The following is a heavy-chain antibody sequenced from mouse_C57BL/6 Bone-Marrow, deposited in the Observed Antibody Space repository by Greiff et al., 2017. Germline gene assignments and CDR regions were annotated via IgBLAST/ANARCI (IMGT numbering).Heavy chain of an antibody. CDR3: ARKPLYYYGSSYWYFDV. D-gene: IGHD1-1*01. J-gene: IGHJ1*03. CDR1: GFTFSDYG. CDR2: ISNLAYSI. V-gene: IGHV5-15*01. Sequence: EVHLVESGGGLVQPGGSLKLSCAASGFTFSDYGMAWVRQAPRKGPEWVAFISNLAYSIYYADPVTGRFTISRENAKNTLYLEMSSLRSEDTAMYYCARKPLYYYGSSYWYFDVWGTGTTVTVSS.